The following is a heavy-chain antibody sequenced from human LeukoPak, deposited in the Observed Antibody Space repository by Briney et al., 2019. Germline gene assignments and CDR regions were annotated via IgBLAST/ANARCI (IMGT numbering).Heavy chain of an antibody. CDR2: INHSGST. CDR1: GGSFSGYY. CDR3: ARGRGTSLLLNYYYMDV. V-gene: IGHV4-34*01. Sequence: SETLPLTCAVYGGSFSGYYWSWIRQPPGKGLEWTGEINHSGSTNYNPSLKSRVTISVDTSKNQFSLKLSSVTAADTAVYHCARGRGTSLLLNYYYMDVWGKGTTVTVSS. J-gene: IGHJ6*03. D-gene: IGHD2-15*01.